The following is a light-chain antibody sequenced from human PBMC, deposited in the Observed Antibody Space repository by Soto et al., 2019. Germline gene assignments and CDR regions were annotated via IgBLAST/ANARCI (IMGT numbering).Light chain of an antibody. Sequence: QSVLTQPPSASGTPGQRVTVSCSGSSSNIGSNTVNWYRQLPGTAPTVLIYSNNKRPSGVPDRFSGATSGTSASLAISGLQSEDEDDYYCAAWDDSLNGPLFGGGTKLTVL. V-gene: IGLV1-44*01. CDR1: SSNIGSNT. CDR2: SNN. CDR3: AAWDDSLNGPL. J-gene: IGLJ2*01.